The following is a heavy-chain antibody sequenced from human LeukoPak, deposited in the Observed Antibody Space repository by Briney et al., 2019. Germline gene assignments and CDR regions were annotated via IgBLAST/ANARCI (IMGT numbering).Heavy chain of an antibody. CDR2: ISSSSSTI. J-gene: IGHJ6*02. V-gene: IGHV3-48*01. CDR1: GFTFSSYS. D-gene: IGHD4-17*01. CDR3: ARDAPLEATTSPYYYYGMDV. Sequence: GGSLRLSCAASGFTFSSYSMNWVRQAPGKGLEWVSYISSSSSTIYYADSVKGRFTISRDNAKNSLYLQMNSLRAEDTAVYCCARDAPLEATTSPYYYYGMDVWGQGTTVTVSS.